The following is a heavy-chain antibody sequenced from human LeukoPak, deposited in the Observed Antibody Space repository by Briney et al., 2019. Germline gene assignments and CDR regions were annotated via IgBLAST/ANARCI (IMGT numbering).Heavy chain of an antibody. V-gene: IGHV1-2*06. D-gene: IGHD6-19*01. CDR1: EYTFTDYY. Sequence: GASVKVSCKASEYTFTDYYIHWVRQAPGQGLEWMGRINPNSGGTNYAQKFQGRVTMTRNTSISTAYMELSSLRSEDTAVYYCARDSVAGTSDYWGQGTLVTVSS. CDR2: INPNSGGT. CDR3: ARDSVAGTSDY. J-gene: IGHJ4*02.